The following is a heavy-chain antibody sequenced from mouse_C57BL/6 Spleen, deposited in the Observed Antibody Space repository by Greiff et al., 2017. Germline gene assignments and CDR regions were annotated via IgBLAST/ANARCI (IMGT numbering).Heavy chain of an antibody. J-gene: IGHJ4*01. Sequence: EVQLQQSGPELVKPGASVKISCKASGYTFTDYYMNWVKQSHGKSLEWIGDINPNNGGTSYNQKFKGKATLTVDKSSSTAYMELRSLTSEDSAVYYCARSARDYAMDYWGQGTSVTVSS. V-gene: IGHV1-26*01. D-gene: IGHD6-1*01. CDR2: INPNNGGT. CDR3: ARSARDYAMDY. CDR1: GYTFTDYY.